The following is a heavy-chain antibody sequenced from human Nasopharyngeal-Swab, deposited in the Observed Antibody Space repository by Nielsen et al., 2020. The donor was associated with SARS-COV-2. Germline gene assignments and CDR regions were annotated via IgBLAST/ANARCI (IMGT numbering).Heavy chain of an antibody. J-gene: IGHJ4*02. CDR2: ISYDGSNK. CDR3: ALAVYDYIDY. CDR1: GFTFSSYG. V-gene: IGHV3-30*03. Sequence: GESLKISCAASGFTFSSYGMHWVRQAPGKGLEWVAVISYDGSNKYYADSVKGRFTISRDNSKNTLYLQMNSLGAEDTAVYYCALAVYDYIDYWGQGTLVTVSS. D-gene: IGHD5/OR15-5a*01.